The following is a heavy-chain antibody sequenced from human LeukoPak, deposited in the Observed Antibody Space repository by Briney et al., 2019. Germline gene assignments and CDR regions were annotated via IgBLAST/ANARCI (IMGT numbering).Heavy chain of an antibody. V-gene: IGHV4-59*01. D-gene: IGHD5-12*01. J-gene: IGHJ4*02. Sequence: SETLSLTCTVSGGSISSYYWSWIRQPPGKGLEWIGYIYYSGSTDYNPSLKSRVTISVDTSKNQFSLKLSSVTAADTVVYYCARAQRYVSAFDYWGQGTLVTVSS. CDR2: IYYSGST. CDR3: ARAQRYVSAFDY. CDR1: GGSISSYY.